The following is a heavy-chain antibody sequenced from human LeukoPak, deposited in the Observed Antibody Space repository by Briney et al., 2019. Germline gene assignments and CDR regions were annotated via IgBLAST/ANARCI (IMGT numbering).Heavy chain of an antibody. V-gene: IGHV4-34*01. CDR3: ARTPVTRESGAYY. CDR2: INHSGST. Sequence: SETLSLTCAVYGGSFSGYYWSWIRQPPGKGLEWIGEINHSGSTNYNPSLKSRVTISVDTSKNQFSLKLSSVTAADTAVYYCARTPVTRESGAYYWGQGTLVTVSS. D-gene: IGHD4-17*01. CDR1: GGSFSGYY. J-gene: IGHJ4*02.